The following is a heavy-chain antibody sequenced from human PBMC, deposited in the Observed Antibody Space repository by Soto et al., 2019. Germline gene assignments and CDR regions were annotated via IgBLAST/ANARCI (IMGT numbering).Heavy chain of an antibody. J-gene: IGHJ4*02. D-gene: IGHD6-19*01. V-gene: IGHV3-30*18. CDR2: ISYDGSTK. CDR1: GFTFSSNG. CDR3: ANQVASGY. Sequence: QVQLVEXGGGVVQXXXSLRLSCAASGFTFSSNGMHWVRQAPGKGLEWVAVISYDGSTKYYADSVKGRFTISXXXXXXXXYLQMNSLRVEDTAVYYCANQVASGYWGQGTLVTVSS.